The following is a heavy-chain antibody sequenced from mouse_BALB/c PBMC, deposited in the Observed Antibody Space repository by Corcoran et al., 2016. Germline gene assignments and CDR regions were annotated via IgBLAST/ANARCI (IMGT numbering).Heavy chain of an antibody. CDR3: ASEDGNFSAY. J-gene: IGHJ3*01. D-gene: IGHD2-3*01. Sequence: QIQLVQSGPDLKKPGETVKISCKASGYTFTNYGLNWVKQDPGKGLQWMGWINTYTGEPTYADDFKGRFAFSLETSASTAYLQINDLKNEDTATYFWASEDGNFSAYWGQGTLVTVSA. V-gene: IGHV9-3-1*01. CDR1: GYTFTNYG. CDR2: INTYTGEP.